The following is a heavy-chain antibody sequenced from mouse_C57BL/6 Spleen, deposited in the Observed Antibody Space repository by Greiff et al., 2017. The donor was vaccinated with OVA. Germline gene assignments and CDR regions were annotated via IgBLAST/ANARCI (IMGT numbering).Heavy chain of an antibody. CDR2: ISSGGDYI. CDR1: GFTFSSYA. D-gene: IGHD2-4*01. CDR3: TRDPDYGAMDY. V-gene: IGHV5-9-1*02. J-gene: IGHJ4*01. Sequence: EVHLVESGEGLVKPGGSLKLSCAASGFTFSSYAMSWVRQTPEKRLEWVAYISSGGDYIYYADTVKGRFTISRDNARNTLYLQMSSLKSEDTAMYYCTRDPDYGAMDYWGQGTSVTVSS.